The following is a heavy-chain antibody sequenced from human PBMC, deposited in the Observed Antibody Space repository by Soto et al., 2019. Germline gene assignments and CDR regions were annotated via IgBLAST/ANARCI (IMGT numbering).Heavy chain of an antibody. V-gene: IGHV3-33*01. CDR2: IWYDGSNK. J-gene: IGHJ5*02. CDR1: GFTFSSYG. CDR3: ASTYGWVVS. D-gene: IGHD2-8*02. Sequence: GGSLRLSCAASGFTFSSYGMHWVRQAPGKGLEWVAVIWYDGSNKYYADSVKGRFTISRDNSKNTLYLQMNSLRAEDTAVYYCASTYGWVVSWGQGTLVTVSS.